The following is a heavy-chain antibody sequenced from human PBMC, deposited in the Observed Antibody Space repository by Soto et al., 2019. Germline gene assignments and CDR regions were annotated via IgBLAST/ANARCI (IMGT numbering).Heavy chain of an antibody. Sequence: GGSLRLSCTASGFTFGDYAMSWFRQAPGKGLEWVGFIRSKAYGGTTEYAASVKGRFTISRDDSKSIAYLQMNSLKTEDTAVYYCTRDRYYDFWSGTTAPDYWGQGTLVTVSS. CDR3: TRDRYYDFWSGTTAPDY. D-gene: IGHD3-3*01. V-gene: IGHV3-49*03. CDR1: GFTFGDYA. J-gene: IGHJ4*02. CDR2: IRSKAYGGTT.